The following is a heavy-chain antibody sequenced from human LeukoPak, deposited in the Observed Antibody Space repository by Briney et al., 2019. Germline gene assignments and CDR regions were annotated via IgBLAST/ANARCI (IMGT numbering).Heavy chain of an antibody. J-gene: IGHJ4*02. D-gene: IGHD5-18*01. CDR2: IKQDGSEK. Sequence: GGSLRLSCAASGFIFSDYWMTWVRQAPGKGLEWVANIKQDGSEKYYVDSAKGRFTISRDNAKNSVYLQMNSLRFEGTAVYLSASGYSYGTMIDYWGQGTLVTVSS. CDR3: ASGYSYGTMIDY. V-gene: IGHV3-7*03. CDR1: GFIFSDYW.